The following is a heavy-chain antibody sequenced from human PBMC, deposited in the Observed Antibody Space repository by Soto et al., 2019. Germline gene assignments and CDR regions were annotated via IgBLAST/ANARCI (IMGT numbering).Heavy chain of an antibody. CDR1: GFTFSSYD. CDR3: ARASRSSSSYYYYYGMDV. Sequence: GGCLRLSCAASGFTFSSYDMHWVRQATGKGLEWVSAIGTAGDPYYPGSVKGRFTISRENAKNSLYLQMNSLRAGDTAVYYCARASRSSSSYYYYYGMDVWGQGTTVTVSS. V-gene: IGHV3-13*05. CDR2: IGTAGDP. D-gene: IGHD6-13*01. J-gene: IGHJ6*02.